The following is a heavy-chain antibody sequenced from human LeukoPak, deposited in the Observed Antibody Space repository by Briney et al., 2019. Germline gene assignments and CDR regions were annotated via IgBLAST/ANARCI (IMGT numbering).Heavy chain of an antibody. J-gene: IGHJ3*02. CDR3: ARAVRTYDSSGDYLDAFDI. Sequence: GGSLRLSCAASGFTFSTYWVHWVRPAPGKGRRWVSRLTSDGSSTSYADSVEGRFTISRDNTKNTLYLQMKSLRAEDTAVYYCARAVRTYDSSGDYLDAFDIWGQGTMVTVSS. CDR2: LTSDGSST. D-gene: IGHD3-22*01. V-gene: IGHV3-74*01. CDR1: GFTFSTYW.